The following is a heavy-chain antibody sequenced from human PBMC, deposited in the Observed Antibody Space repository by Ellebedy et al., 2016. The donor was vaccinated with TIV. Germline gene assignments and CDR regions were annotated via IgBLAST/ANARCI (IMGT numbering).Heavy chain of an antibody. D-gene: IGHD2-2*01. V-gene: IGHV1-18*04. CDR1: GYPFPNYG. CDR2: ISAYNGNT. CDR3: ARDVPADAAALLDY. J-gene: IGHJ4*02. Sequence: AASVKVSCKASGYPFPNYGVSWVRQAPGQGLEWVGWISAYNGNTKYGQKFQGRISLTTDTSMGTAYMELRSLRSDDTSVYFCARDVPADAAALLDYWGQGTRVTVSS.